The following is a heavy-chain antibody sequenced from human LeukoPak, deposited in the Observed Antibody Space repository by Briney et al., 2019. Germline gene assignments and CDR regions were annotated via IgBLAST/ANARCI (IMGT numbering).Heavy chain of an antibody. CDR3: ARDPISHYYYYGMDV. J-gene: IGHJ6*02. V-gene: IGHV3-21*01. D-gene: IGHD3-3*02. CDR2: ISSSSSYI. CDR1: GFTFSSYS. Sequence: PGGSLRLSCAASGFTFSSYSMNWVRQAPGKGLEWVSSISSSSSYIYYADSVKGRFTISRDNAKNSLYLQMNSLRAEDTAVYYCARDPISHYYYYGMDVWGQGTTVTVSS.